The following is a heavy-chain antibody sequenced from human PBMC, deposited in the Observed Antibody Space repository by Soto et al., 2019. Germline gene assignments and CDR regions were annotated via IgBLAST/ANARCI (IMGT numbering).Heavy chain of an antibody. V-gene: IGHV3-23*01. CDR1: GFTFSSYA. D-gene: IGHD3-10*01. Sequence: EVQLLESGGGLVQPGGSLRLSCAASGFTFSSYAMSWVRQDPGKGLEWVSAISGSGGSTYYADSVKGRFTISSDKSKSTLYLQMNSLRAEDTDVYYCAKLIWDLYDGSGSYRDYWGQGTLVTVSS. J-gene: IGHJ4*02. CDR2: ISGSGGST. CDR3: AKLIWDLYDGSGSYRDY.